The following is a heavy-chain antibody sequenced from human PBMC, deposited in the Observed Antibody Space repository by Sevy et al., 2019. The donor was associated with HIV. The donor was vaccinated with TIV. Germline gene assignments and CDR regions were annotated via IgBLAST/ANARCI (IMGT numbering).Heavy chain of an antibody. CDR2: INHSGST. Sequence: SETLSLTCAVYGGSFSGYYWSWIRQPPGKGLEWIGEINHSGSTNYNPSLKSRVTISVDTSKNQFSLKLSSVTAADTAVYYCARGCVGATVAIDYWGQGTLVTVSS. J-gene: IGHJ4*02. CDR3: ARGCVGATVAIDY. CDR1: GGSFSGYY. V-gene: IGHV4-34*01. D-gene: IGHD1-26*01.